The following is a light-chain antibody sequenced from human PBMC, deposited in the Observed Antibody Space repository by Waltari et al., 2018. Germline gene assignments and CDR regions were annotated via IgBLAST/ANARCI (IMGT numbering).Light chain of an antibody. V-gene: IGKV4-1*01. Sequence: DIVMTESPASLAVSMGERATINCKSSQTILYSSKNMNYLAWYKQKPGQHPKLLIYWASTRESGVPDRFSGSGSGTDFTLTVSSLQAEDVAVYYCQQYYSAPFTFGPGTKVDI. CDR1: QTILYSSKNMNY. CDR2: WAS. CDR3: QQYYSAPFT. J-gene: IGKJ3*01.